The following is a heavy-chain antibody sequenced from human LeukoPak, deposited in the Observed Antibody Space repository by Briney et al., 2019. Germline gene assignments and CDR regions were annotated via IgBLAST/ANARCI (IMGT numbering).Heavy chain of an antibody. Sequence: GGSLRLSCAASGFTFSSNYMSWVRQAPGKGLEWVSVIYSGGSTYYADSVKGRFTISRDNSKNTLYLQMNSLRAEDTAVYYCARDLYSGYDWGFDYWGQGTLVTVSS. CDR1: GFTFSSNY. CDR3: ARDLYSGYDWGFDY. D-gene: IGHD5-12*01. CDR2: IYSGGST. J-gene: IGHJ4*02. V-gene: IGHV3-66*01.